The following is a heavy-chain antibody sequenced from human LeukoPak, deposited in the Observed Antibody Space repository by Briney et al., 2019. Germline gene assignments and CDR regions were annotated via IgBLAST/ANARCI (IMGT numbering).Heavy chain of an antibody. CDR3: ARAVTTGSYYFGY. CDR1: GFTFSSYP. J-gene: IGHJ4*02. V-gene: IGHV3-23*01. CDR2: ISSGGGGNT. D-gene: IGHD1-1*01. Sequence: GGSLRLSCAASGFTFSSYPMYWVRQTPGKGLEWVSAISSGGGGNTYYADSVKGRFTVSRDNSKNTLFLEMNSLRAEDTAVYYCARAVTTGSYYFGYWGQGTPVTVSS.